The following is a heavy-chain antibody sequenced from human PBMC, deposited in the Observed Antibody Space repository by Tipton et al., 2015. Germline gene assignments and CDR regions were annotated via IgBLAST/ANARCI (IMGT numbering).Heavy chain of an antibody. V-gene: IGHV4-59*01. Sequence: TLSLTCNVSGDSIMSYYWSWIRQPPGKGLEWIGYIFNSGSTNYNTSLKSRVTISVDTPKNQFSLKLSSVTAADTAVYYCARHLLRRSFDWNYYGMDVWGQGPTVTVSS. CDR3: ARHLLRRSFDWNYYGMDV. CDR1: GDSIMSYY. CDR2: IFNSGST. D-gene: IGHD3-9*01. J-gene: IGHJ6*02.